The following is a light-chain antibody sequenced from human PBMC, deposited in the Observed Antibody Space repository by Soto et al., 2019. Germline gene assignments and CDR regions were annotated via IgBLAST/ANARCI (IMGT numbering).Light chain of an antibody. CDR1: SSDVGGYNY. Sequence: QSALTQPASVSGSPGQSITISCTGTSSDVGGYNYVSWYQQQPGKAPKLMIYEVNNRPSGVSNRFSGSKSGNTASLTISGLQAEDEADYYCSSYRNSNTVVFGGGTKLTVL. CDR3: SSYRNSNTVV. CDR2: EVN. V-gene: IGLV2-14*01. J-gene: IGLJ2*01.